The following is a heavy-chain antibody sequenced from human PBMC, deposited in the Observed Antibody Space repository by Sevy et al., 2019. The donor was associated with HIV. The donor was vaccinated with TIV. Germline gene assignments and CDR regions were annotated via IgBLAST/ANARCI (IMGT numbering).Heavy chain of an antibody. Sequence: GESLKISCKGSGYSFTSYWIGRVRQMPGKGLEWRGIIYPGDSDTRYGPCLQGQVPISADKSTSTAYLQSSSLKASGTAMYYCARLQNYGDSSDYWGQGTLVTVSS. V-gene: IGHV5-51*01. CDR3: ARLQNYGDSSDY. CDR1: GYSFTSYW. CDR2: IYPGDSDT. J-gene: IGHJ4*02. D-gene: IGHD4-17*01.